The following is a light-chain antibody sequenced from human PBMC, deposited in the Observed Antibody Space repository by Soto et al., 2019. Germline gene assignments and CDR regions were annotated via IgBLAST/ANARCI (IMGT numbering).Light chain of an antibody. V-gene: IGKV1-9*01. CDR3: QQLNSYPLT. CDR2: AAS. Sequence: IQLTQSPSSLSASVGDRVTITCRASQGISSYLAWYQQKPGKAPKLLTYAASTLQSGVPSRFSGSGSGTDFTLTISSLQPEDFATYYCQQLNSYPLTFGGGTKVDNK. J-gene: IGKJ4*01. CDR1: QGISSY.